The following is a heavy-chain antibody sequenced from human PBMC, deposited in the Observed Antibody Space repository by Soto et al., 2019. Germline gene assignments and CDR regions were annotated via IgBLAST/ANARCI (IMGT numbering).Heavy chain of an antibody. D-gene: IGHD5-18*01. V-gene: IGHV5-51*01. CDR1: GYSFTTYW. Sequence: GEPLKISCKGSGYSFTTYWIGWVRQMPGKGLEWMGMIYPDDSDTRYSPSFQGQVTISADKSTSTAYLQWSSLKASDTAMYYCARHESSYGYMAPDVWGQGTTVTVSS. CDR3: ARHESSYGYMAPDV. CDR2: IYPDDSDT. J-gene: IGHJ6*02.